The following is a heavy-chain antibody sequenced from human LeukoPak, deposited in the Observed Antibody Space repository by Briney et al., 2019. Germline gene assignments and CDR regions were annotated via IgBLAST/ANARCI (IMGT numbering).Heavy chain of an antibody. D-gene: IGHD4-11*01. Sequence: PGGSLRLSCAAAGFTFSSYGMHWVRQAPGKGLEWVAVISYDGSNKYYADSVKGRSTISRDNSKNTLYLQMNSLRAEDTAVYYCAKDRDYSNYNYYYYGMDVWGQGTTVTVSS. CDR3: AKDRDYSNYNYYYYGMDV. J-gene: IGHJ6*02. CDR2: ISYDGSNK. V-gene: IGHV3-30*18. CDR1: GFTFSSYG.